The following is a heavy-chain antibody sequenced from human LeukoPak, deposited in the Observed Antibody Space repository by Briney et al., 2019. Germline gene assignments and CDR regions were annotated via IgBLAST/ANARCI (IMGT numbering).Heavy chain of an antibody. Sequence: ASAKVSCKASGYTFTSYDINWVRQATGQGLEWMGWMNPNSGNTGYAQKFQGRVTITRNTSISTAYMELSSLRSEDTAVYYCARGRKKNGDYDIDYWGQGTLVTVSS. CDR3: ARGRKKNGDYDIDY. CDR1: GYTFTSYD. CDR2: MNPNSGNT. J-gene: IGHJ4*02. V-gene: IGHV1-8*03. D-gene: IGHD4-17*01.